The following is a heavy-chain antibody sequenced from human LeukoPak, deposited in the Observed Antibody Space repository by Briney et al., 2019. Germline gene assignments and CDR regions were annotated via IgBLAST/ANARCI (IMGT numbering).Heavy chain of an antibody. D-gene: IGHD3-22*01. Sequence: SVTVSCKASGGTFSSYAISWVRQAPGQGLEWMGGIIPIFGTANYAQKFQGRVTITADESTSTAYMELSSLRSEDTAVYYCATPLSGESGYYQFLIWGQGTLVTVSS. CDR2: IIPIFGTA. CDR1: GGTFSSYA. J-gene: IGHJ4*02. V-gene: IGHV1-69*13. CDR3: ATPLSGESGYYQFLI.